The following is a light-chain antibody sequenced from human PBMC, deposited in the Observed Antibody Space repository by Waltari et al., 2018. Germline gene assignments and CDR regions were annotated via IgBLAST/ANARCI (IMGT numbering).Light chain of an antibody. CDR2: DVT. V-gene: IGLV2-8*01. Sequence: QSALTQPPSASGSPGQSVTISCTGTSSDVGGYNYVAWFQQRPGKAPKLMIYDVTKRPAGVPDRFYGSKSGNTASLTVSGLQAEDEADYYCNSYAGSRYVFGTGTKVTVL. J-gene: IGLJ1*01. CDR3: NSYAGSRYV. CDR1: SSDVGGYNY.